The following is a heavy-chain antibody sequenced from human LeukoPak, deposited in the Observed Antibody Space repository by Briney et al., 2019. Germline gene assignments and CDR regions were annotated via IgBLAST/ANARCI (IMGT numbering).Heavy chain of an antibody. Sequence: PSETLSLTCTVSGGSISSYYWSWIRQPPGKGLEWIGEINHSGSTNYNPSLKSRVTISVDTSKNQFSLKLSSVTAADTAVYYCARGPRSIGYYLPSFDYWGQGTLVTVSS. CDR1: GGSISSYY. V-gene: IGHV4-34*01. D-gene: IGHD3-22*01. CDR2: INHSGST. CDR3: ARGPRSIGYYLPSFDY. J-gene: IGHJ4*02.